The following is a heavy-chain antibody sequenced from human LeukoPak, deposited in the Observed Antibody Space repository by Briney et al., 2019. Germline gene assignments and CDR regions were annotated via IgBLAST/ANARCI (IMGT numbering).Heavy chain of an antibody. V-gene: IGHV6-1*01. Sequence: SQTLSLTCAISGDSVSTNSVAWNWIRQSPSRGLEWLGRTYCRSKWYNDYAGSVKSRITINPDTSKNQFSLQLKSVTPEDTAVYYCARELDGYNSKPLDYWGQGTLVTVSS. CDR1: GDSVSTNSVA. CDR3: ARELDGYNSKPLDY. CDR2: TYCRSKWYN. J-gene: IGHJ4*02. D-gene: IGHD5-24*01.